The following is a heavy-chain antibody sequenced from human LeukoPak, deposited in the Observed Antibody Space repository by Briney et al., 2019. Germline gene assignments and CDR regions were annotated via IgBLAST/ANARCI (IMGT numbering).Heavy chain of an antibody. D-gene: IGHD2-15*01. Sequence: ASVKGSCKTSGYTFTSYYMHWVRQAPGQGLEWMGIINPNVGSTSYAQKFQGRVTMTRDTSTTTVYMELSSLRSEDTAVYYCARALSGASRMGNDYWGQGTLVTVSS. V-gene: IGHV1-46*01. J-gene: IGHJ4*02. CDR3: ARALSGASRMGNDY. CDR1: GYTFTSYY. CDR2: INPNVGST.